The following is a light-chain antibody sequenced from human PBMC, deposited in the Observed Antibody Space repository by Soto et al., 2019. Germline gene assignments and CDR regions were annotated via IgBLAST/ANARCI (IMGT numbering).Light chain of an antibody. J-gene: IGKJ2*01. CDR2: GAS. Sequence: EIVLTQSPGTLSLSPGERATLSCRASQSVSSTYLAWYQQKPGQAPRLLIYGASSRATSIPDRFSGSGSGTDFTLTISRLEPEDFAVYYCQQYGSSPLYTFGQGTKLVIK. V-gene: IGKV3-20*01. CDR1: QSVSSTY. CDR3: QQYGSSPLYT.